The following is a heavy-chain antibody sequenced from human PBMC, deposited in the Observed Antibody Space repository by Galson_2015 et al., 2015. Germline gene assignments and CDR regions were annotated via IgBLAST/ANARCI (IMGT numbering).Heavy chain of an antibody. J-gene: IGHJ4*02. CDR1: GFTFSNYW. CDR2: INSDGTTV. Sequence: SLRLSCAASGFTFSNYWIPWVRQAPGKGLVWVSSINSDGTTVIYADSVRGRFTISRDNAKNTLFLQMNSLRAEDTAVYHCARGAGDEKIDVIDYWGRGTLVAVSS. V-gene: IGHV3-74*01. CDR3: ARGAGDEKIDVIDY. D-gene: IGHD2-21*01.